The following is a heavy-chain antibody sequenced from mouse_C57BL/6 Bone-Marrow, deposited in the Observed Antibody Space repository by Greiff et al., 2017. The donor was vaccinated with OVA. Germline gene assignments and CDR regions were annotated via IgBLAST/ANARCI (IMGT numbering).Heavy chain of an antibody. CDR2: IRSKSNNYAT. D-gene: IGHD1-1*01. CDR1: GFSFNTYA. Sequence: EVKLVESGGGLVQPKGSLKLSCAASGFSFNTYAMNWVRQAPGRGLEWVARIRSKSNNYATYYADSVKDRFTISRDDSESMLYLQMNNLKTEDTAMYYCVSTDYYGSSYRYFDVWGTGTTVTVSS. V-gene: IGHV10-1*01. J-gene: IGHJ1*03. CDR3: VSTDYYGSSYRYFDV.